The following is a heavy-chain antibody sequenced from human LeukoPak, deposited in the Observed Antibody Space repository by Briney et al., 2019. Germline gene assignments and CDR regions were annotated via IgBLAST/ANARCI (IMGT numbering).Heavy chain of an antibody. V-gene: IGHV1-8*01. CDR3: ARLAQTPDYYGSGGYYYLGY. CDR2: MNPNTGRT. D-gene: IGHD3-22*01. CDR1: RYTFTSYD. J-gene: IGHJ4*02. Sequence: ASVKVSCKASRYTFTSYDINWVREAAGLGLEWIGWMNPNTGRTGYAQKFQGRVTMTREPSISTAYMELRNLRSEDTAVYYCARLAQTPDYYGSGGYYYLGYWGQGTPVTVSS.